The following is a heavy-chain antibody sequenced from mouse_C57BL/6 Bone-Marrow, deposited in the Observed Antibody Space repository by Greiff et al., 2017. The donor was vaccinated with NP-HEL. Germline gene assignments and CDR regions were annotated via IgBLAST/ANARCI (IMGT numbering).Heavy chain of an antibody. J-gene: IGHJ3*01. CDR3: TTCDYDGAWFAY. D-gene: IGHD2-4*01. Sequence: DVHLVESGAELVRPGASVTLSCTASGFNIKDDYMHWVKQRPEQGLEWIGWIDPENGDTEYASQFQGKATITADPSSNTAYLLLSSLTSEDTAVYYCTTCDYDGAWFAYWGQGTLVTVSA. CDR1: GFNIKDDY. V-gene: IGHV14-4*01. CDR2: IDPENGDT.